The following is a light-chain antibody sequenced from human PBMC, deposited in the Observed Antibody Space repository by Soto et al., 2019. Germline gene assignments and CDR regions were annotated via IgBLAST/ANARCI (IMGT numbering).Light chain of an antibody. V-gene: IGLV2-14*01. Sequence: QSALTQPASVSGSPGQSITISCTGASSDVGGYNYVSWYQQHPGKAPKLMIYDVSDRPSGVSNRFSGSQSGNTASLTISVRQAEDEADYCCSSYTSSSTRVFGTGTQLTVL. J-gene: IGLJ1*01. CDR2: DVS. CDR3: SSYTSSSTRV. CDR1: SSDVGGYNY.